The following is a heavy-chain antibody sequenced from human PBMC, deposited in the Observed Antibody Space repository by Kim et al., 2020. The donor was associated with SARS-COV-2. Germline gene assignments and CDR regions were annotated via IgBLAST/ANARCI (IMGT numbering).Heavy chain of an antibody. CDR3: ARVGDWFDP. CDR2: GNT. J-gene: IGHJ5*02. D-gene: IGHD3-16*01. V-gene: IGHV1-18*01. Sequence: GNTNYAQKHQGRDTMTTDTSTSTAYMEVRSLRSDDTAVYYCARVGDWFDPWGQGTLVTVSS.